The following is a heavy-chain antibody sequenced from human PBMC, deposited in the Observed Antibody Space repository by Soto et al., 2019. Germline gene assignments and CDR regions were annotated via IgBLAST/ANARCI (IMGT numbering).Heavy chain of an antibody. D-gene: IGHD2-2*01. Sequence: GGSLRLSCAASGFTFSSYAMSWVRQAPGKGLEWVSAISGSGGSTYYADSVKGRFTISRDNSNNTLYLQMNSLRAEDTAVYYCAKDTDIVVVPAAIPTSFDIWGQGTMVTVSS. CDR1: GFTFSSYA. CDR2: ISGSGGST. J-gene: IGHJ3*02. CDR3: AKDTDIVVVPAAIPTSFDI. V-gene: IGHV3-23*01.